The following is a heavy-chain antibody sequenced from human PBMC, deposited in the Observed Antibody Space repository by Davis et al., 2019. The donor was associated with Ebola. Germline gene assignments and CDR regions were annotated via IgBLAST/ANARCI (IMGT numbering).Heavy chain of an antibody. CDR1: GGSVSSGSYY. CDR2: IYYSGST. D-gene: IGHD4-23*01. J-gene: IGHJ5*02. V-gene: IGHV4-61*01. Sequence: MPSETLSLTCTVSGGSVSSGSYYWTWIRQPPGKGLEWIGYIYYSGSTNYNPSPKSRVTISVDTSKNQFSLKLNSVTAADTAVYYCAGEAPGNSDGSWGQGTLVTVSS. CDR3: AGEAPGNSDGS.